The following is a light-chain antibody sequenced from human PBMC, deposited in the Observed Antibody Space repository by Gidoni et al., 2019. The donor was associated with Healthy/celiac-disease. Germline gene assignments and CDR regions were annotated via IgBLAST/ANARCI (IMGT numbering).Light chain of an antibody. J-gene: IGLJ1*01. CDR1: SSNIGSNT. Sequence: QSLLTQPPSASGTPGQRVTISCSGSSSNIGSNTVNWYQQRPGTAPKLLIYSNNQRPSGVPDRFSGSKSGTSASLAISGLQSEDEADYYCAAWDDSLNGPYVFGTGTKVTVL. CDR3: AAWDDSLNGPYV. V-gene: IGLV1-44*01. CDR2: SNN.